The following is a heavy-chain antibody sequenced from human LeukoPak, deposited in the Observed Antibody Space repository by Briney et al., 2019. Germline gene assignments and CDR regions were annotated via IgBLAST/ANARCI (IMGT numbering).Heavy chain of an antibody. CDR2: INHSGST. Sequence: SETLSLTCAVYGGSFSGYYWSWIRQPPGKGLEWIGEINHSGSTNYNPSLKSRVTISVDTSKNQFSLKLSSVTAADTAVYYCARGKPQPARYSSSSFDYWGQGTLVTVSS. J-gene: IGHJ4*02. D-gene: IGHD6-13*01. CDR1: GGSFSGYY. CDR3: ARGKPQPARYSSSSFDY. V-gene: IGHV4-34*01.